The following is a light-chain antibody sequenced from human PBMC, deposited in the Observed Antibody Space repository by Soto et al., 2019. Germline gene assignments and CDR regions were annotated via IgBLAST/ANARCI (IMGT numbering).Light chain of an antibody. V-gene: IGKV3-11*01. CDR3: QQRSVWPLT. Sequence: EIVLTQFPATLSLSPGDGATLSCRASQSVRSYLAWYQQKRGQAPRLLIYDSSNRATGIPARFSGSGSGTDFSLIISSLEPEDFAVYYCQQRSVWPLTFGGGTKVEIK. J-gene: IGKJ4*01. CDR2: DSS. CDR1: QSVRSY.